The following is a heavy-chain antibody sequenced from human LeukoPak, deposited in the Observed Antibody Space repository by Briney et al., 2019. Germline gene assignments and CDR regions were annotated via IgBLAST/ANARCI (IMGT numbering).Heavy chain of an antibody. J-gene: IGHJ4*02. CDR2: ISSSGSTI. D-gene: IGHD4-17*01. CDR3: AKPWRQDGDYWSFNY. Sequence: PGGSLRLSCAASGFTFSDYYMSWIRQAPGKGLEWVSYISSSGSTIYYADSVKGRFTISRDNAKNSLYLQMNSLTADDTAVYFCAKPWRQDGDYWSFNYWGLGTLVTVSS. CDR1: GFTFSDYY. V-gene: IGHV3-11*01.